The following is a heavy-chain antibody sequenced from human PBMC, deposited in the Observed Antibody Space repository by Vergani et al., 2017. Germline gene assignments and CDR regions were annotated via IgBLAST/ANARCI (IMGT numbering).Heavy chain of an antibody. D-gene: IGHD3-10*01. Sequence: QVSLVESGGGVVQPGRSLTLTCSASGCGFKNFAMHWVHQAPGKGLEWVAVISNDGSKKYYADSVKGRFTISRDNSKNTLDLQMNSLRTQDTAVYYCAKAGSVTSGSLQYNFYMDVWGKGTTVTVS. J-gene: IGHJ6*03. CDR2: ISNDGSKK. CDR3: AKAGSVTSGSLQYNFYMDV. CDR1: GCGFKNFA. V-gene: IGHV3-30*18.